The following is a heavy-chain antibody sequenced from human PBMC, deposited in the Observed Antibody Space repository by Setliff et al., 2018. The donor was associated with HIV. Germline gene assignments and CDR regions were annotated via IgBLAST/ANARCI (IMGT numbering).Heavy chain of an antibody. V-gene: IGHV4-61*02. CDR3: ARESDQLNWFDP. D-gene: IGHD1-1*01. CDR2: IYTSGST. CDR1: GGSISSGSYY. J-gene: IGHJ5*02. Sequence: LSLTCTVSGGSISSGSYYWSWIRQPAGKGLEWIGRIYTSGSTNYNPSLKSRVTISVDTSKNQFSLKLSSVTAADTAVYYCARESDQLNWFDPWGQGTLVTVSS.